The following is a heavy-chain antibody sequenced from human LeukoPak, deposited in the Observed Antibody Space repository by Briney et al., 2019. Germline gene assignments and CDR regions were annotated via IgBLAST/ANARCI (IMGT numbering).Heavy chain of an antibody. Sequence: GGSLRLSCAASGFTFSSYAMNWVRQAPGKGLGWVSGISGNTENTYYADSVKGRFTISRDNPKNTVYLQMTSLGAEDTAVYYCAKDRTVGASYWYFDLWGRGTLVTVSS. D-gene: IGHD1-26*01. V-gene: IGHV3-23*01. CDR2: ISGNTENT. CDR3: AKDRTVGASYWYFDL. J-gene: IGHJ2*01. CDR1: GFTFSSYA.